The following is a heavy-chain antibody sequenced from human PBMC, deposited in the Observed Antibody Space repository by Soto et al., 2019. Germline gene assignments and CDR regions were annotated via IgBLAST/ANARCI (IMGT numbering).Heavy chain of an antibody. CDR2: IYFNGTT. CDR1: GVTLSGYY. CDR3: ARGRGTHKF. D-gene: IGHD3-16*01. V-gene: IGHV4-59*01. J-gene: IGHJ4*02. Sequence: LSLTCGVSGVTLSGYYWSWIRQTPGKTLEWIGCIYFNGTTNYNPSLKSRVTISLDMSKNQFSLKLRSVTATDTAVYHCARGRGTHKFWGRGALVTVSS.